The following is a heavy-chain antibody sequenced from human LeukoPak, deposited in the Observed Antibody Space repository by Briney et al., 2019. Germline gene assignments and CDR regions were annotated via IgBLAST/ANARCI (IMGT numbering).Heavy chain of an antibody. Sequence: PSQTLSLTCTVSGGSISSGDYYWSWIRQPPGKGLEWIGYIYNSGSTYYNPSLKSRVTLSVDTSKNQFSLKLSSVTAADTAVYYWARDYGSGGGYFDYWGQGTLVTVSS. CDR1: GGSISSGDYY. CDR2: IYNSGST. J-gene: IGHJ4*02. CDR3: ARDYGSGGGYFDY. V-gene: IGHV4-30-4*01. D-gene: IGHD3-10*01.